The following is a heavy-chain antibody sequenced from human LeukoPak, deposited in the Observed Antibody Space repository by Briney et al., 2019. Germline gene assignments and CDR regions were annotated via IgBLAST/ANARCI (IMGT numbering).Heavy chain of an antibody. CDR3: ARHGVGDILTGYRFDY. Sequence: PSETLSLTCTVSGGSISSYYWSWIRQPPGKGLERIGYIYYSGSTNYNPSLKSRVTISVDTSKNQFSLKLSSVTAADTAVYYCARHGVGDILTGYRFDYWGQGTLVTVSS. CDR1: GGSISSYY. D-gene: IGHD3-9*01. V-gene: IGHV4-59*08. CDR2: IYYSGST. J-gene: IGHJ4*02.